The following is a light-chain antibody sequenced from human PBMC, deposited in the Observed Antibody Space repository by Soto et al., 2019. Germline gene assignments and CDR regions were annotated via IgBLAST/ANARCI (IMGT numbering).Light chain of an antibody. CDR3: SSYTTSSTLV. CDR2: DVS. J-gene: IGLJ2*01. Sequence: QSALTQPPSVSGSPGQSVTISCTGTSSDVGSYNHVSWYQQPPGTAPKLMIYDVSNRPSGVPDRFSGSKSGNTASLTISGLQAEDESDYYCSSYTTSSTLVFGGGTKLTVL. V-gene: IGLV2-18*02. CDR1: SSDVGSYNH.